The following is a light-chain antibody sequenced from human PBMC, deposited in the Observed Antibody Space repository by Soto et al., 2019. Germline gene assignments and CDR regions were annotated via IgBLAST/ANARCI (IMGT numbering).Light chain of an antibody. CDR1: QSFIVN. CDR2: GTS. CDR3: QQYNNWPPET. V-gene: IGKV3-15*01. J-gene: IGKJ1*01. Sequence: EIVLTQSPATLSVSPGERASLSCRASQSFIVNLSCYQNKPGQAPRLLIYGTSTTATGGPARFSGSGAGTEFTLTISSLQSEDFAVYYCQQYNNWPPETFGQGTKVDIK.